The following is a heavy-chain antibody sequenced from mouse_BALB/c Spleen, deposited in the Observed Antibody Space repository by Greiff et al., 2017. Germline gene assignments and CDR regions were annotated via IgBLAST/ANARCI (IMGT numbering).Heavy chain of an antibody. V-gene: IGHV1-15*01. CDR1: GYTFTDYE. J-gene: IGHJ2*01. CDR3: TRYRYGNNYFDY. Sequence: VQLQQSGAELVRPGASVKLSCKASGYTFTDYEMHWVKQTPVHGLEWIGAIYPGSGGTAYNQKFTGKATLTADKSSSTAYMELSSLTSEDSAIYYCTRYRYGNNYFDYWGQGTTLTVSS. CDR2: IYPGSGGT. D-gene: IGHD2-14*01.